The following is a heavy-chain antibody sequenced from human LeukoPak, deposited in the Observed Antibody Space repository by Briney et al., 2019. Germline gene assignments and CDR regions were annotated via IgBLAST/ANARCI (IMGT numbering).Heavy chain of an antibody. J-gene: IGHJ4*02. V-gene: IGHV3-11*01. CDR2: ITSSGSMR. CDR1: GFTFIDYY. CDR3: VSTPAIRRLNF. D-gene: IGHD2-2*02. Sequence: PGGSLRLSCAASGFTFIDYYMTWIRQPPGKGLEWVSYITSSGSMRSYADSVKGRFTISRDNAKNSVYLQMNSLRTEDTAMYFCVSTPAIRRLNFWGQGTLVTVSS.